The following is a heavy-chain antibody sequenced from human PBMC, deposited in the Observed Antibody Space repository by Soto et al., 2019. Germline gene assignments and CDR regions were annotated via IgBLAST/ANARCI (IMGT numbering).Heavy chain of an antibody. V-gene: IGHV4-61*08. CDR3: AKTRITSTAATFDP. D-gene: IGHD1-20*01. CDR2: IYYSGST. Sequence: PSETLSLTCTVSGGSISSGGYYWSWIRQHPGKGLEWIGYIYYSGSTYYNPSLKSRVTMSVDTSKNQVSLKLSSVTAADTAVYYCAKTRITSTAATFDPWGQGTLVTVSS. J-gene: IGHJ5*02. CDR1: GGSISSGGYY.